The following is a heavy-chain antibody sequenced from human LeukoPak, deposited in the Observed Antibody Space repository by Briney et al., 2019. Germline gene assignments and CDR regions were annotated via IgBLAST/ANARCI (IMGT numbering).Heavy chain of an antibody. D-gene: IGHD1-26*01. CDR1: GFTFSSSG. J-gene: IGHJ4*02. Sequence: PGGSLRLSCAASGFTFSSSGIHWVRQAPGKGLGWVAFIRSDGSNKYYGDSVKGRFTISRDNSKNTLYLQMNSLRAEDTALYYCAKVVGATTFDYWGQGTLVTVSS. CDR3: AKVVGATTFDY. CDR2: IRSDGSNK. V-gene: IGHV3-30*02.